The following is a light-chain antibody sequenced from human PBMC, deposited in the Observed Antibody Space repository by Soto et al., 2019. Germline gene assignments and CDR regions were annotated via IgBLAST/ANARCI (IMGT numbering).Light chain of an antibody. CDR1: SSDVGSYNL. CDR2: EVT. V-gene: IGLV2-23*02. J-gene: IGLJ3*02. CDR3: VAWDDNLSSRV. Sequence: QSALTQPASVSGSPGQSITISCTGTSSDVGSYNLVSWYQQHPGKAPKVMIYEVTKRPSGVSDHFSGSKSGNTASLTISGLRPEDEADYYCVAWDDNLSSRVFGGGTKLTVL.